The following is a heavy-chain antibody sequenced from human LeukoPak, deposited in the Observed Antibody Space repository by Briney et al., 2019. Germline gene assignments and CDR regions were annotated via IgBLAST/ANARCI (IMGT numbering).Heavy chain of an antibody. D-gene: IGHD1-26*01. CDR3: ARAAYSGSYHSDY. Sequence: SETLSLTCTVSGGSVNSGSYYWNWIRQPPGKGLEWIGYIYYSGSTNYNPSLKSRVTISVDTSKNQLSLKLSSVTAADTAVYYCARAAYSGSYHSDYWGQGTLVTVSS. CDR1: GGSVNSGSYY. CDR2: IYYSGST. V-gene: IGHV4-61*01. J-gene: IGHJ4*02.